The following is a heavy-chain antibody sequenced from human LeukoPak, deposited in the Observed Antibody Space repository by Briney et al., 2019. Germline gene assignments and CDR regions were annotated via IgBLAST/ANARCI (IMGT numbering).Heavy chain of an antibody. D-gene: IGHD5-18*01. Sequence: TGGSLRLSCAASGLTVSSNYMSWVRQAPGKGLEWVSVIYSGGSTYYADSVKGRFTISRDNSKNTMYLQMNSLRAEDTAVYYCASSLGYSYEIWGQGTLVTVSS. CDR1: GLTVSSNY. CDR2: IYSGGST. V-gene: IGHV3-53*01. J-gene: IGHJ4*02. CDR3: ASSLGYSYEI.